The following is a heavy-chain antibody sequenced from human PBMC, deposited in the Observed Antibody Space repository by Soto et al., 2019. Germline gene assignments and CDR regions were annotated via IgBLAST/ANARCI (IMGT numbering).Heavy chain of an antibody. J-gene: IGHJ4*02. Sequence: QVQLVQAGAEVKKPGASVKVSCKASGYTFTGYYMHWVRQAPGQGLEWMGWINPNSGGTNYAQKFQGRVTMTRDTSISTAYLELSRLRSDDTAVYYCARVVPGYCSGGSCYSIDYLGQGTLVTVSS. D-gene: IGHD2-15*01. CDR3: ARVVPGYCSGGSCYSIDY. V-gene: IGHV1-2*02. CDR1: GYTFTGYY. CDR2: INPNSGGT.